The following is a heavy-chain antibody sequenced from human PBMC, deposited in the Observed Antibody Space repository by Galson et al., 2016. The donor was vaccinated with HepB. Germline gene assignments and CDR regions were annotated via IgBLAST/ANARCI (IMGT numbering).Heavy chain of an antibody. CDR1: GYTFTSYG. J-gene: IGHJ5*02. V-gene: IGHV1-18*01. D-gene: IGHD6-19*01. CDR2: ISVSNGNA. Sequence: SVKVSCKASGYTFTSYGISWVRQAPGQGLEWMGWISVSNGNANYAQKLQGRATLTTDSSTSTAYMELRSLRSDDTAVYYCARDRRSSGPTWGNWFDPWGQGTLVTVSS. CDR3: ARDRRSSGPTWGNWFDP.